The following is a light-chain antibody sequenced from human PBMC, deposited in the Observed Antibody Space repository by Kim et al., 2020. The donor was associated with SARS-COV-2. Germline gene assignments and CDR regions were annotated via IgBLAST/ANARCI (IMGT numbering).Light chain of an antibody. CDR2: DAS. J-gene: IGKJ1*01. CDR1: QSISSC. Sequence: MTRGERGTLACRGRQSISSCIAWYKQKTGQAPRIRIYDASKWATGSPDRFSGSGSGTDCTLAISSLEPEEFAGYYCQHRHNWPWTFGQGTKVEIK. V-gene: IGKV3-11*01. CDR3: QHRHNWPWT.